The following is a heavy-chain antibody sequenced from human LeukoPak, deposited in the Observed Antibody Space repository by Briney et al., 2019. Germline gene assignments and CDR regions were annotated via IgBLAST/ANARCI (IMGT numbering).Heavy chain of an antibody. D-gene: IGHD6-19*01. CDR1: GFTFSSYS. J-gene: IGHJ1*01. Sequence: PGGSLRLSCAASGFTFSSYSMNWVRQAPGQGLEWVSYISSSSSTRYYADSVKGRFTISRDNAKNSLYLQMNSLRDQYTGVYYCARDQAVAVAGRGYFQHWGQGTLVTVSS. V-gene: IGHV3-48*02. CDR3: ARDQAVAVAGRGYFQH. CDR2: ISSSSSTR.